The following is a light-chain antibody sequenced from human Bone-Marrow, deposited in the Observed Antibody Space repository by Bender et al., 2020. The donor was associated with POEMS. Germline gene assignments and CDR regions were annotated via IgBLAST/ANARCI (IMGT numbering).Light chain of an antibody. V-gene: IGLV2-14*02. CDR1: SSDVGSYDL. J-gene: IGLJ1*01. Sequence: QSALTQPASVSGSPGQSVTISCSGTSSDVGSYDLVSWYQQHPGKAPKLMTYENNKRPSGISSRFSGSKSGNTASLTISGLQAEDEADYYCSSYTSSNSLTVFGTGTKVTVL. CDR3: SSYTSSNSLTV. CDR2: ENN.